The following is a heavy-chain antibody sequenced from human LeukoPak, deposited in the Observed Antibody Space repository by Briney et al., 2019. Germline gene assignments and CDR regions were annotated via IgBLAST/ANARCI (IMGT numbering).Heavy chain of an antibody. J-gene: IGHJ4*02. CDR2: IYTTGKT. Sequence: KPSETLSLTCNVSLDSISSFYWSWIRQSAGAGLEWIGRIYTTGKTDYNPSLKSRVTVSVDTSRNQVSLKLRSVTAADTAVYYCARDVGASNFDYWGQGILVTVSS. CDR3: ARDVGASNFDY. CDR1: LDSISSFY. D-gene: IGHD1-26*01. V-gene: IGHV4-4*07.